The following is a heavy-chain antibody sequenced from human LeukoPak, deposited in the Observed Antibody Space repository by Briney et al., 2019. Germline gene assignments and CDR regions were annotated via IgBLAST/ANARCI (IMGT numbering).Heavy chain of an antibody. D-gene: IGHD3-22*01. J-gene: IGHJ4*02. CDR3: ARQGGSGYVVDY. CDR1: GGSISSYY. CDR2: IYTSGST. V-gene: IGHV4-4*09. Sequence: SETLSLTCTVSGGSISSYYWSWIRQPPGKGLEWIGYIYTSGSTNYNPSLKSRVTISVDTSKNQFSLKLSSVTAADTAVYYCARQGGSGYVVDYWGQGNLVTVCS.